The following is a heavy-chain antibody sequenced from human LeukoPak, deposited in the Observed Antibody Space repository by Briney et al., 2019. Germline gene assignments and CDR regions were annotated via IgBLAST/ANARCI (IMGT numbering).Heavy chain of an antibody. Sequence: KTSETLSLTCTVSGGSISSYYWSWIRQPAGKGLEWIGRIYTSGSTNYNPSLKSRVTMSVDTSKNQFSLKLSSVTAADTAVYYCARGVLEYYDFWSGYSPNAGSIDYWGQGTLVTVSS. CDR2: IYTSGST. J-gene: IGHJ4*02. CDR3: ARGVLEYYDFWSGYSPNAGSIDY. D-gene: IGHD3-3*01. V-gene: IGHV4-4*07. CDR1: GGSISSYY.